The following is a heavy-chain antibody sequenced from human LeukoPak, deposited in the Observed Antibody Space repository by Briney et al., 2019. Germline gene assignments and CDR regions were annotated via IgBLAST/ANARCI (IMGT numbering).Heavy chain of an antibody. V-gene: IGHV3-7*03. D-gene: IGHD4/OR15-4a*01. CDR2: IKQDGSEK. J-gene: IGHJ4*02. CDR1: GFTFTNYW. CDR3: ARELSPVDY. Sequence: GGSLRLSCAASGFTFTNYWMHWVRQAPGKGLEWVANIKQDGSEKYYVDSVKGRFTISRDNAKNSLYLQMDSLRAEDTAVYYCARELSPVDYWGQGTLVTVSS.